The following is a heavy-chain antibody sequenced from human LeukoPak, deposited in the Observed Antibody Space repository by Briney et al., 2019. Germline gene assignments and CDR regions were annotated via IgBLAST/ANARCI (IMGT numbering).Heavy chain of an antibody. Sequence: GGSLRLSCEASGFSFSNNEMNRVRQAPGRGLEWVSYISRGGGTIYYADSVKGRFTLSRDNVQNSLYLQMNSLRAEDTAVYYCASSTGYSYGYFDYWGQGTLVTVSS. CDR3: ASSTGYSYGYFDY. CDR2: ISRGGGTI. D-gene: IGHD5-18*01. J-gene: IGHJ4*02. CDR1: GFSFSNNE. V-gene: IGHV3-48*03.